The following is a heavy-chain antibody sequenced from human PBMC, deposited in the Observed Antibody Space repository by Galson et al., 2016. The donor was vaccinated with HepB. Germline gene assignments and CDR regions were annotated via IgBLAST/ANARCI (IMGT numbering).Heavy chain of an antibody. CDR1: GGSISSRGFS. Sequence: TLTLTCTVSGGSISSRGFSWNWLRQHPGRGLEWNGNSNYSRSAYKNPSPKRRLSISVDTYKNECSLNLRSGSASDTAVYYCARERRYHESSGYRNCYGVDVWGQGTTVTVSS. V-gene: IGHV4-31*03. CDR2: SNYSRSA. D-gene: IGHD3-22*01. CDR3: ARERRYHESSGYRNCYGVDV. J-gene: IGHJ6*02.